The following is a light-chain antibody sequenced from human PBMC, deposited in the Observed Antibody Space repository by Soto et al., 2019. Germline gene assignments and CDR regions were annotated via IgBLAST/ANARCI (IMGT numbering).Light chain of an antibody. Sequence: EIVLTQSPATLSVSPGESATISCRASQRVYSNLAWYQQKPGQAPRLLISGASARATGIPARFTGSGSGTEFTLTISSLQSEDFAVYYCQQYNNWPLTFGGGTKVDIK. CDR1: QRVYSN. CDR2: GAS. CDR3: QQYNNWPLT. J-gene: IGKJ4*01. V-gene: IGKV3-15*01.